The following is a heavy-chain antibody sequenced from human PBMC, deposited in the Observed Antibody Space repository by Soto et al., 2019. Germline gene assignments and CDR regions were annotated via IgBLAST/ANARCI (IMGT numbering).Heavy chain of an antibody. CDR3: AGETGGSYFDP. Sequence: PSETLSLTCTVSGGSISNGGFYWSWIRQPPGQGLEWIGYMYDTRSANYNPSLKSRVTMSVDTSKSQFSLELRSVTAADTAVYYCAGETGGSYFDPWGQGALVTV. CDR2: MYDTRSA. CDR1: GGSISNGGFY. V-gene: IGHV4-61*08. D-gene: IGHD1-26*01. J-gene: IGHJ5*02.